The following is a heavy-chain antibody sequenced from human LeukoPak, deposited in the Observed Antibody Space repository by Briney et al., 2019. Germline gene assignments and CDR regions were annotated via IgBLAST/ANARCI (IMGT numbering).Heavy chain of an antibody. V-gene: IGHV3-74*01. CDR2: ISGDESRT. CDR3: VRDDGYYYGSGTYYRH. D-gene: IGHD3-10*01. J-gene: IGHJ4*02. Sequence: GVSLRLSCAASGFTFSSYWMHWVRQAPGKGLVWVSHISGDESRTTYADSVQGRFTISRDNAKNTLYLQMNSLRVEDTAVYYCVRDDGYYYGSGTYYRHWGQGTLVTVSS. CDR1: GFTFSSYW.